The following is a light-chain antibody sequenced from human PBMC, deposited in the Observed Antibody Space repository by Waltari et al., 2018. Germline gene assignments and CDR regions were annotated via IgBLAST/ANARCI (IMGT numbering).Light chain of an antibody. V-gene: IGKV1-5*01. CDR3: QQYYSNLYT. CDR2: DAS. J-gene: IGKJ2*01. CDR1: QSIRSG. Sequence: DIEMTQSPSTLSAFVGDRVTITCRSRQSIRSGLAWYQQIPGKAPNLLIYDASTLESGVPSRFSGSGSGTEFTLTISSLQPDDFASYYCQQYYSNLYTFGRGTKLEIK.